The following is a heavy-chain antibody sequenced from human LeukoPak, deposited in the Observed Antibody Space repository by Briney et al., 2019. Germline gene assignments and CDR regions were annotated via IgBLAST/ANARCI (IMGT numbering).Heavy chain of an antibody. CDR2: IRYDGNNK. V-gene: IGHV3-30*02. D-gene: IGHD3-22*01. CDR3: AKDPWVRSYDSSGYVDY. Sequence: QSGGSLRLSCAASGSTVTTNYMTWVRQAPGRGLEWVAFIRYDGNNKYYADSVKGRFTISRDNSKNTLYLQMNSLRAEDTAVYYCAKDPWVRSYDSSGYVDYWGQGTLVTVSS. J-gene: IGHJ4*02. CDR1: GSTVTTNY.